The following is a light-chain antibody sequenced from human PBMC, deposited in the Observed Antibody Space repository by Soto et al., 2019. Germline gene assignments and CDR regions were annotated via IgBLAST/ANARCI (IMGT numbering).Light chain of an antibody. CDR2: GIS. V-gene: IGKV3-20*01. J-gene: IGKJ2*01. Sequence: ESVLTQSPGTLSLSPGERATLSCRASQSVTNRYFAWYQQRPGQAPRLLIYGISNRATGIPDRFIGSGSGTDFTLTISRLEPEDFVVYYCQQYSSLPHTFGQGTKLEVK. CDR1: QSVTNRY. CDR3: QQYSSLPHT.